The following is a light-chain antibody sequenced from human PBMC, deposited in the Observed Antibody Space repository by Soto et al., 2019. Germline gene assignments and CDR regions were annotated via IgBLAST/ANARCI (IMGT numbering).Light chain of an antibody. V-gene: IGLV2-14*01. J-gene: IGLJ1*01. CDR1: CRDVGGYLH. CDR3: SSYTTSSSYV. CDR2: DVT. Sequence: QSALTQPPSVSGSPGQSVTISCTGTCRDVGGYLHVSWYQQLLGKAPILMIYDVTSRPSGVYYRSSGSKSGNTASLNISGLQAEDEAHYYCSSYTTSSSYVFGTGTKVTVL.